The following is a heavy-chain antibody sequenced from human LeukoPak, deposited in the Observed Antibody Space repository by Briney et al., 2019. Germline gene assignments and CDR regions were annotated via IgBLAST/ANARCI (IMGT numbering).Heavy chain of an antibody. D-gene: IGHD4-17*01. Sequence: SVKVSCTASGRTFSSYAISWVRQAPGQGLEWMGRIIPIFGTANYAQKFQGRVTITADKSTSTAYMELSSLRSEDTAVYYCANLNDYGDYGFDYWGQGTLVTVSS. J-gene: IGHJ4*02. V-gene: IGHV1-69*06. CDR1: GRTFSSYA. CDR3: ANLNDYGDYGFDY. CDR2: IIPIFGTA.